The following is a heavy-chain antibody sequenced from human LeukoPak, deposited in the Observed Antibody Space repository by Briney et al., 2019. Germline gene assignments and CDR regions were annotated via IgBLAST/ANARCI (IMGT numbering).Heavy chain of an antibody. V-gene: IGHV7-4-1*02. D-gene: IGHD6-13*01. J-gene: IGHJ3*02. CDR3: ARDQWRNSEETGYSSSWDLQEEEVFDI. CDR1: GYTFTSYA. Sequence: GASVKVSCKASGYTFTSYAMNWVRQAPGQGLEWMGWINTNTGNPTYAQGFTGRFVFSLDTSVSTAYLQISSLKAEDTAVYYCARDQWRNSEETGYSSSWDLQEEEVFDIWGQGTMVTVSS. CDR2: INTNTGNP.